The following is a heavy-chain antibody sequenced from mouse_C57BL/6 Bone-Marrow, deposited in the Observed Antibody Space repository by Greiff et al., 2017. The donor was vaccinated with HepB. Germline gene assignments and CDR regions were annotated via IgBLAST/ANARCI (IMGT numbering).Heavy chain of an antibody. J-gene: IGHJ2*01. D-gene: IGHD1-1*01. CDR3: ARYYYYGSRRDY. CDR1: GYSFTGYY. Sequence: VQLQQSGPELVKPGASVKISCKASGYSFTGYYMHWVKQSSEKSLEWIGEINPSTGGTSYNQKFKGKATLTVDKSSSTAYMQLKSLTSEDSAVYYCARYYYYGSRRDYWGQGTTLTVSS. V-gene: IGHV1-43*01. CDR2: INPSTGGT.